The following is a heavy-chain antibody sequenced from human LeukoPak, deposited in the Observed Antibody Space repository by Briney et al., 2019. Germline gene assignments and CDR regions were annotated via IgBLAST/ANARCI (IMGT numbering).Heavy chain of an antibody. CDR1: GFTFRNYW. CDR2: INEGGNEK. J-gene: IGHJ4*02. D-gene: IGHD6-13*01. Sequence: PGGSLRLSCAASGFTFRNYWMSWVRQVPGKGLEWVVNINEGGNEKNYVDSVKGRFTASSDNAQNSLYLQMNSLRVEDTAVYYCARHPNSNWDYWGQGTLVTVSS. CDR3: ARHPNSNWDY. V-gene: IGHV3-7*03.